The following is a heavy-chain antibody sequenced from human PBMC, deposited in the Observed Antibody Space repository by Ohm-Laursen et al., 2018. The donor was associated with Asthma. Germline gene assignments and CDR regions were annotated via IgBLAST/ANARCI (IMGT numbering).Heavy chain of an antibody. V-gene: IGHV1-3*01. CDR3: ARDPLPYYDFWSDQRYFDL. CDR1: GYTFTSYA. Sequence: ASVKVSCKASGYTFTSYAMHWVRQAPGQRLEWMGWINAGNGNTKYSQKFQGRVTITRDTSASTAYMELSSLRSEDTAVYYCARDPLPYYDFWSDQRYFDLWGRGTLVTVSS. J-gene: IGHJ2*01. D-gene: IGHD3-3*01. CDR2: INAGNGNT.